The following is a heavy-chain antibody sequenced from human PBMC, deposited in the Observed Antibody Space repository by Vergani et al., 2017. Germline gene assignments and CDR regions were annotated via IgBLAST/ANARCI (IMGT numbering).Heavy chain of an antibody. J-gene: IGHJ6*02. Sequence: VQLVQSGAEVKKPGSSVKVSCKASGGTFSSYAISWVRQAPGQGLEWMGGIIPIFGTANYAQKFQGRVTITADESTSTAYMELSSLRSEDTAVYYCARDFGYCSSGSCDGMDVWGQGTTVTVSS. CDR1: GGTFSSYA. D-gene: IGHD2-15*01. CDR3: ARDFGYCSSGSCDGMDV. V-gene: IGHV1-69*12. CDR2: IIPIFGTA.